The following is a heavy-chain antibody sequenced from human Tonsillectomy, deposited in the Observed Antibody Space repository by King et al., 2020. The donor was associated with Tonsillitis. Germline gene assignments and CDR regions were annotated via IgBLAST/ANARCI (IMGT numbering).Heavy chain of an antibody. D-gene: IGHD2-15*01. CDR1: GGTFSTYT. CDR3: ARPSGVGAALGF. CDR2: IIPILGMT. Sequence: VQLVQSGAEVQKPGSSVKVSCKASGGTFSTYTINWVRQAPGQGLEWMGRIIPILGMTDYAQKFQGRVTITADTSTSTAYMELNSLRSEDTAVYYCARPSGVGAALGFWVQGTLVTVSS. V-gene: IGHV1-69*02. J-gene: IGHJ4*02.